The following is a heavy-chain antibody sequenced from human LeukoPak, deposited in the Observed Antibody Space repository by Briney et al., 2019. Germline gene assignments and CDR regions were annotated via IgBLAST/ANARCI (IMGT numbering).Heavy chain of an antibody. D-gene: IGHD6-13*01. J-gene: IGHJ4*02. Sequence: SQTLSLTCTVSGGSISSGSYYWSWIRQPAGKGLEWIGRIYTSGSTNYNPSLKSRVTISVDTSKNQFSLKLSSVTAADTAVYYCAREDSSSRYYFDYWGQGTLVTVSS. CDR3: AREDSSSRYYFDY. V-gene: IGHV4-61*02. CDR2: IYTSGST. CDR1: GGSISSGSYY.